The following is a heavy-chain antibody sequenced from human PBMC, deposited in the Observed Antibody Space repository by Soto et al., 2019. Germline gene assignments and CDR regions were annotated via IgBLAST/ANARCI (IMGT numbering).Heavy chain of an antibody. D-gene: IGHD3-22*01. J-gene: IGHJ6*02. CDR2: ISSSGSTI. V-gene: IGHV3-48*03. Sequence: GGSLRLSCAASGFTFSSYEMNWVRQAPGKGLEWVSYISSSGSTIYYADSVKGRFTISRDNAKNSLYLQMNSLRAEDTAVYYCARVWGTYYYDSSGYYYPSDYYYGMDVWGQGTTVTVSS. CDR1: GFTFSSYE. CDR3: ARVWGTYYYDSSGYYYPSDYYYGMDV.